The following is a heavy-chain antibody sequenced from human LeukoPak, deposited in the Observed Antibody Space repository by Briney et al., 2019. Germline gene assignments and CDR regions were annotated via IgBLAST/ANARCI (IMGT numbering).Heavy chain of an antibody. CDR3: ARRGYYDSSGYDY. V-gene: IGHV3-21*06. CDR1: GFTFSSYA. Sequence: GGSLRLSCAASGFTFSSYAMNWVRHAPGKGLEWVSSISGSSTYIYYADSVKGRFTISRDNAKNSVFLQINNLRAEDTAIYYCARRGYYDSSGYDYWGQGTLVTVSS. J-gene: IGHJ4*02. D-gene: IGHD3-22*01. CDR2: ISGSSTYI.